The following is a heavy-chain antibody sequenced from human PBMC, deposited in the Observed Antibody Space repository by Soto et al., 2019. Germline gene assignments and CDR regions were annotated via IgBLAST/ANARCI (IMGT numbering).Heavy chain of an antibody. J-gene: IGHJ4*02. V-gene: IGHV3-74*01. CDR1: GFTLSDYW. CDR3: AKDAAVAPFYFDY. CDR2: ISVGGGGT. D-gene: IGHD6-19*01. Sequence: PGGPLSLSSAASGFTLSDYWMHWVRQVPGKGLVWVSGISVGGGGTSYADSVKGRSTISRDNSKNTLYLPMNSLTAEATAVYYCAKDAAVAPFYFDYWGQGTLVTVSS.